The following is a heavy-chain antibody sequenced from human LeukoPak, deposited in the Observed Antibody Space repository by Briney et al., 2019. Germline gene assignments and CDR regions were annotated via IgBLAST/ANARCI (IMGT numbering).Heavy chain of an antibody. CDR2: IRFDGSNT. Sequence: PGGSLRPSCAASGFTFSSYGMHWVRQAPGKGLEWVSFIRFDGSNTYYADSVKGRFTISRDNSKNTLYLQMNSLRAEDTAVYYCAKDSGSHHVLLPNYFDYWGQGTLVTVSS. CDR1: GFTFSSYG. CDR3: AKDSGSHHVLLPNYFDY. J-gene: IGHJ4*02. D-gene: IGHD6-13*01. V-gene: IGHV3-30*02.